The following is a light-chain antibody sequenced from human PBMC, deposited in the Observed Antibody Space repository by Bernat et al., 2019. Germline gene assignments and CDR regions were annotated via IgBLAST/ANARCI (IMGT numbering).Light chain of an antibody. CDR3: QQSYFTPWT. J-gene: IGKJ1*01. CDR1: QTIVSY. Sequence: DIQMTQSPSSLSASVGDRVTITCRASQTIVSYLNWYHQKPGKAPKLLISPASSLQSGVPSRFSGSGSGTVFTLTINSLQPEDVATYYCQQSYFTPWTFGQGTKVELK. CDR2: PAS. V-gene: IGKV1-39*01.